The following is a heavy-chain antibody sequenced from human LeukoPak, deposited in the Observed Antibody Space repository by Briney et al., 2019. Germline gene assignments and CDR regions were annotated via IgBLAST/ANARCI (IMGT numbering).Heavy chain of an antibody. CDR2: IYTSGST. CDR1: GGSISSYY. J-gene: IGHJ4*02. D-gene: IGHD3-22*01. Sequence: SGTLSPTCTVSGGSISSYYWSWIRQPAGKGLEWIGRIYTSGSTNYNPSLKSRVTMSVDTSKNQFSLKLSSVTAADTAVYYCARDLHYDSSGYYSAFDYWGQGTLVTVSS. V-gene: IGHV4-4*07. CDR3: ARDLHYDSSGYYSAFDY.